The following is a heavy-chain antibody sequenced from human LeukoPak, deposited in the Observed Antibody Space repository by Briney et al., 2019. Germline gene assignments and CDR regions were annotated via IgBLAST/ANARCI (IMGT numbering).Heavy chain of an antibody. CDR2: IYPGDSDT. D-gene: IGHD3-16*01. J-gene: IGHJ4*02. CDR1: GYSFTSYW. V-gene: IGHV5-51*01. Sequence: GKSLKISCKGSGYSFTSYWIGWVRQLPGKGLEWMGIIYPGDSDTRYSPSLQGQVTISADKSISTAYLQWSSLKASDTAMYYCAVQGGELYSPFDYWGQGTLVTVSS. CDR3: AVQGGELYSPFDY.